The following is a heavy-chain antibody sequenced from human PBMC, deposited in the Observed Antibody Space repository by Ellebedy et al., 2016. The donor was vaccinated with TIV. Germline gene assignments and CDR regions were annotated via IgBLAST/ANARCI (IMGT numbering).Heavy chain of an antibody. V-gene: IGHV3-53*01. Sequence: GESLKISCAASGFTVSSVYVSWVRQAPGKGLEWLSVIYSDAATYYADSVQGRFTISRDNSKNTVYVQMISLRAEDTAVYYCAKDSGRSGWYFDYWGQGTPVTVSS. CDR1: GFTVSSVY. CDR3: AKDSGRSGWYFDY. D-gene: IGHD6-19*01. CDR2: IYSDAAT. J-gene: IGHJ4*02.